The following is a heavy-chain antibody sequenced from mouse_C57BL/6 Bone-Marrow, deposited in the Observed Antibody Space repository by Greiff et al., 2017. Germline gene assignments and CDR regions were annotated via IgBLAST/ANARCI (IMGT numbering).Heavy chain of an antibody. V-gene: IGHV1-55*01. Sequence: QVQLQQPGAELVKPGASVKMSCKASGYTFTSYWITWVKQRPGQGLEWIGDIYPGSGSTNYNEKFKSKATLTVATASSTAYMQLSSLTSEDSAVYDCARSLTVDYWGQGTTLTVSA. CDR3: ARSLTVDY. J-gene: IGHJ2*01. CDR2: IYPGSGST. D-gene: IGHD4-1*01. CDR1: GYTFTSYW.